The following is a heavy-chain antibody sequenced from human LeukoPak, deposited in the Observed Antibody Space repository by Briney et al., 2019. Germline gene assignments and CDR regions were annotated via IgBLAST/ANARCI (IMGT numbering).Heavy chain of an antibody. Sequence: GESLRLSCAASGFTFSTYNMNWVRQAPGKGLEWVSAMSSSDDGRYYAASVRGRFTISRDTSRSTLYLQMNSLRAEDAAVYYCAKAPVTSCRGAFCYPFDYWGQGTLVTVSS. CDR1: GFTFSTYN. V-gene: IGHV3-23*01. CDR3: AKAPVTSCRGAFCYPFDY. CDR2: MSSSDDGR. J-gene: IGHJ4*02. D-gene: IGHD2-15*01.